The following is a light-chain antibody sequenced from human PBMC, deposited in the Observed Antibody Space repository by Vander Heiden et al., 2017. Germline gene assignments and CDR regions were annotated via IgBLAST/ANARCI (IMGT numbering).Light chain of an antibody. CDR1: SSDVGAYNY. V-gene: IGLV2-14*01. J-gene: IGLJ1*01. CDR2: EVT. Sequence: QSALTQPASVSGSPGQSITLSCTGTSSDVGAYNYVSWYQQYPDKAPKLVIYEVTNRPSGVSDRFSGSKSGNTASLTISRLQAEDEADYYCTSFTSYSIPYVFGTGTKVTVL. CDR3: TSFTSYSIPYV.